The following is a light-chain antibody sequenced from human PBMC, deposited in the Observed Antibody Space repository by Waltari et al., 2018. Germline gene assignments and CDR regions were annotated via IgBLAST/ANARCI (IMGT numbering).Light chain of an antibody. V-gene: IGLV1-36*01. CDR1: SSNIGSSA. J-gene: IGLJ3*02. CDR3: ATWDDSLSGVV. Sequence: QSVLTQPPSVSDAPRQRVTISCSGSSSNIGSSAVNWYQQLPGKAPKLLIYYDDLLPSGVSVRFSGSKSGTSASLAISGLQSEDEAHYYCATWDDSLSGVVFGGGTKLTVL. CDR2: YDD.